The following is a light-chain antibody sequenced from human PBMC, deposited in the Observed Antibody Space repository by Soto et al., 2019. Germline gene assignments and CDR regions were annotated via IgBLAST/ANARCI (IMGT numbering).Light chain of an antibody. CDR2: KAS. CDR3: QQYNDYSWT. CDR1: QSISAW. J-gene: IGKJ1*01. V-gene: IGKV1-5*03. Sequence: DIQMTQSPSALSASVVDRFSSNCRASQSISAWLAWYQQKPGKAPRLLIYKASTLEIGVPSRFSGSGSGTEFTLTISSLQPDDVATYYCQQYNDYSWTFGQGTKVDIK.